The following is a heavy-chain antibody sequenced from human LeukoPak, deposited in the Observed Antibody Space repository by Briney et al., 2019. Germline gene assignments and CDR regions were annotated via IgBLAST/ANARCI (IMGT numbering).Heavy chain of an antibody. V-gene: IGHV4-59*01. CDR3: ARSYDYVWGSYRPFDY. Sequence: SETLSLTCTVSGGSISSYYWSWIRQPPGRGLEWIGYIYYSGSTNYNPSLKGRVTISVDTSKNQFSLKLSSVTAADTAVYYCARSYDYVWGSYRPFDYWGQGTLVTVSS. CDR2: IYYSGST. CDR1: GGSISSYY. J-gene: IGHJ4*02. D-gene: IGHD3-16*02.